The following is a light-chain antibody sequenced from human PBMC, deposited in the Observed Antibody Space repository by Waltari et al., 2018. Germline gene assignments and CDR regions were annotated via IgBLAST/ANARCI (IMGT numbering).Light chain of an antibody. J-gene: IGKJ2*01. Sequence: DIQMTQFPSSLSASVRDRVTITCRASQSISSYLNWYQQKPGKAPKLLIYAASSLQSGVPSRFSGSGSGTDFTLTISSLQPEDFATYYCQQSYSTPYTFGQGTKLEIK. CDR1: QSISSY. V-gene: IGKV1-39*01. CDR2: AAS. CDR3: QQSYSTPYT.